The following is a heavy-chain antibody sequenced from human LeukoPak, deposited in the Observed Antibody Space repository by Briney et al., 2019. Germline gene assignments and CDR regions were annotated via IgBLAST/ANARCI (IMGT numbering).Heavy chain of an antibody. CDR3: TSIALGGICDH. J-gene: IGHJ4*02. D-gene: IGHD3-16*01. Sequence: PGGSLRLSCAASGFNFTYTWMNWVRQVPGEGLEWVGRVKSKSDGGTVDYAAPVKGRFTISRDDSRNTLSLQMNSLKTADTAVYFCTSIALGGICDHWGQGALVTVSS. CDR2: VKSKSDGGTV. CDR1: GFNFTYTW. V-gene: IGHV3-15*07.